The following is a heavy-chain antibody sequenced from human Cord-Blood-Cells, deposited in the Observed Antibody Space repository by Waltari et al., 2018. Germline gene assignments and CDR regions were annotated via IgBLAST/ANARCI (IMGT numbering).Heavy chain of an antibody. CDR3: ARSSSYYYYYYMDV. Sequence: EVQLLESGGGLVQPGGSPRLSCAASGFTFSSYAMRWVRQAPGKGLEGVSAMSCSGGSTYYAGSEKGRFTIARDNSKNTLYLQMNSLRAEDTAVYYCARSSSYYYYYYMDVWGKGTTVTVSS. J-gene: IGHJ6*03. CDR1: GFTFSSYA. V-gene: IGHV3-23*01. D-gene: IGHD6-13*01. CDR2: MSCSGGST.